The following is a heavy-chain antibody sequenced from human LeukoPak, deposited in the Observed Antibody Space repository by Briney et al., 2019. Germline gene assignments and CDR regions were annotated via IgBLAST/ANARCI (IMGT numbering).Heavy chain of an antibody. V-gene: IGHV4-4*07. J-gene: IGHJ3*02. CDR3: ARDRNYDFWSAARGAFDI. CDR1: GGSTSSYY. Sequence: SETLSLICNVSGGSTSSYYWSWIRQPAGKGLEWIGRIYTSGSTNYNPSLKSRVTMSVDTSKNQFSLKLSSVTAADTAVYYCARDRNYDFWSAARGAFDIWGQGTMVTVSS. CDR2: IYTSGST. D-gene: IGHD3-3*01.